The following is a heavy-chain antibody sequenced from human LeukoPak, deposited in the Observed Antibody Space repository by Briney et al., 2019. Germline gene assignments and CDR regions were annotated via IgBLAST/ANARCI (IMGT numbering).Heavy chain of an antibody. CDR1: EYSFTNYW. CDR2: IYPGDSDT. J-gene: IGHJ1*01. CDR3: ATYAGSYSKYFQH. Sequence: GESLKISCKGSEYSFTNYWIGWVRQMPGKSLEWMGIIYPGDSDTRYSPSFQGQVTISADKSISTAYLQWSSLKASDTAMYLCATYAGSYSKYFQHWGQGTLVTVSS. V-gene: IGHV5-51*01. D-gene: IGHD3-10*01.